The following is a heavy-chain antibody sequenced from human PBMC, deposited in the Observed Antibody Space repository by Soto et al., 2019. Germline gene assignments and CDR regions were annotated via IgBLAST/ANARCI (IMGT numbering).Heavy chain of an antibody. CDR1: GGYISSSSYY. D-gene: IGHD6-19*01. CDR3: ASRTVNIRTLYSGLRTPCFDY. CDR2: LYYSGST. V-gene: IGHV4-39*01. J-gene: IGHJ4*02. Sequence: QLQLQESGPGLVKPSETLSLTCAVSGGYISSSSYYWGCIRQPPGKGLLWIGSLYYSGSTYYTPSRQRHGAISVDTSKNQFPLKLNSVTAADTSVYYCASRTVNIRTLYSGLRTPCFDYWCPGTLVTVSS.